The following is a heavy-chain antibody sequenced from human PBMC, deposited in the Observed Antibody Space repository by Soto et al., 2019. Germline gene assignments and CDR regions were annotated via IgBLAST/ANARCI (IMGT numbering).Heavy chain of an antibody. V-gene: IGHV1-18*01. CDR2: ISAYNGNT. CDR3: ARDFQQWPVLDY. Sequence: ASVKVSCKASGYTFTSYGISWVRQAPGQGLEWMGWISAYNGNTNYAQKLQGRVTMTTDTSTSTAYMELRSLRSDDTAMYYCARDFQQWPVLDYWGQGTLVTVSS. J-gene: IGHJ4*02. CDR1: GYTFTSYG. D-gene: IGHD6-19*01.